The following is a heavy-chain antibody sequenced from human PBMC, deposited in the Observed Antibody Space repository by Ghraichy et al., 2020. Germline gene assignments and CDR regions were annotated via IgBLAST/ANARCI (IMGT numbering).Heavy chain of an antibody. CDR3: ARRMSGRLKMFHFDC. Sequence: GESLNISCEGSGFTFRSYSMSWVRQAPGKGLEWVSSIGDGGGTYYADSVKGRFTISRDNFKNTLYLQMNSLRAEDTAVYYCARRMSGRLKMFHFDCWGQGTLVTVPS. CDR2: IGDGGGT. V-gene: IGHV3-23*01. J-gene: IGHJ4*02. D-gene: IGHD3-10*02. CDR1: GFTFRSYS.